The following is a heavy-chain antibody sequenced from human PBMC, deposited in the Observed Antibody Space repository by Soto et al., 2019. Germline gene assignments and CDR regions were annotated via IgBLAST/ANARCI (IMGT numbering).Heavy chain of an antibody. V-gene: IGHV1-69*01. Sequence: QVQLVQSGAEVKKPGSSVKVSCKASGGTFSSYAISWVRQAPGQGLEWMGGIIPILGTANYAQKFQGRVTITADESTSTAYMELSSLRSEDTAVYFCARANKPYRYNWNFILGYWGQGTLVTVSS. J-gene: IGHJ4*02. D-gene: IGHD1-7*01. CDR1: GGTFSSYA. CDR2: IIPILGTA. CDR3: ARANKPYRYNWNFILGY.